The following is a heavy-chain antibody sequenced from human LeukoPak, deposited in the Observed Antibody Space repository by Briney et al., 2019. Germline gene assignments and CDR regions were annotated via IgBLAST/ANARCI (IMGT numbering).Heavy chain of an antibody. V-gene: IGHV4-39*07. D-gene: IGHD5-24*01. Sequence: SETLSLTCTVSGGSISSSNYYWGWIRQPPGKGLEWIGSIYYSGGTYYNPSLKSRVTMSVDTSKNQFSLKLSSVSAADTAVYYCARRAGDGYKARIDYWGQGTLVTVSS. J-gene: IGHJ4*02. CDR2: IYYSGGT. CDR1: GGSISSSNYY. CDR3: ARRAGDGYKARIDY.